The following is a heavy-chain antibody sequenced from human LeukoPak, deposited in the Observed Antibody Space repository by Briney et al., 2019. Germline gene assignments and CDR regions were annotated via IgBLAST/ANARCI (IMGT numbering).Heavy chain of an antibody. V-gene: IGHV3-23*01. Sequence: GGSLRLSCAASGFTFSSYAMSWVRQAPGKGLEWVSAISRSGASTYYADSVMGRFTISRDNSKNTLYLQMNSLRAEGTAVYYCAKGSSASNYDILTCYPFNYYYYYGMDVWGQGTTVTVSS. J-gene: IGHJ6*02. CDR3: AKGSSASNYDILTCYPFNYYYYYGMDV. CDR2: ISRSGAST. CDR1: GFTFSSYA. D-gene: IGHD3-9*01.